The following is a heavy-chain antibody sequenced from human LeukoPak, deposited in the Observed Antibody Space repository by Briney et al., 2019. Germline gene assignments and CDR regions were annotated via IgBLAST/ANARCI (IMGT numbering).Heavy chain of an antibody. J-gene: IGHJ3*02. V-gene: IGHV3-30*02. CDR2: IRYDGSNK. CDR3: ARAVADCDAFDI. CDR1: GFSFSSYG. D-gene: IGHD6-19*01. Sequence: PGGSLRLSCAASGFSFSSYGMYWVRPAPGKGLAWVAFIRYDGSNKYYADSVKGRFTISRDNSKKTLYLQMNSLRAEDTAVYYCARAVADCDAFDIWGQGTMVTVSS.